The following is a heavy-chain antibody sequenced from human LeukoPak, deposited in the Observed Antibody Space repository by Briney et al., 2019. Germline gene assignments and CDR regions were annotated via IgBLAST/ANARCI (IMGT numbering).Heavy chain of an antibody. CDR3: TRDRYYDSSGYYPDDAFDI. CDR2: IRSKAYGGTT. D-gene: IGHD3-22*01. V-gene: IGHV3-49*03. Sequence: GGSLRLSCTASGFTFGDYAMSWFRQAPGKGLEWVGFIRSKAYGGTTEYAASVKGRFTISRDDSKSIAYLQMNSLKTEDTAVYYCTRDRYYDSSGYYPDDAFDIWGQGTMVTVSS. J-gene: IGHJ3*02. CDR1: GFTFGDYA.